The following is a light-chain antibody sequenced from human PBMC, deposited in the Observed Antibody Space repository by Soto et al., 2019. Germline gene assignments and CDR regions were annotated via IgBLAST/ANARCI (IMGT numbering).Light chain of an antibody. V-gene: IGLV7-46*01. CDR2: DTS. Sequence: QTVVTQEPSLTVSPGGTVTLTCGSSTGTVTSGHYPYWFQQKPGQAPRALIYDTSNKHSWTPARFSGSLLGGKAALTLSGAQPEDEAEYYCLLSYSGARLYVFRTGTKLTVL. CDR1: TGTVTSGHY. CDR3: LLSYSGARLYV. J-gene: IGLJ1*01.